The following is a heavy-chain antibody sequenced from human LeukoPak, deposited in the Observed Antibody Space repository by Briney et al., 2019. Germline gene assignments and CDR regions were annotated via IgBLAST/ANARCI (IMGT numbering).Heavy chain of an antibody. CDR1: GFTFSSYS. CDR2: ISSSSSYI. V-gene: IGHV3-21*01. CDR3: AREYYDYVWGSYLGFDY. D-gene: IGHD3-16*02. J-gene: IGHJ4*02. Sequence: KSGGSLRLSCAASGFTFSSYSMNWVRQAPGKGLEWVLSISSSSSYIYYADSVKGRFTISRDNAKNSLYLQMNSLRAEDTAVYYCAREYYDYVWGSYLGFDYWGQGTLVTVSS.